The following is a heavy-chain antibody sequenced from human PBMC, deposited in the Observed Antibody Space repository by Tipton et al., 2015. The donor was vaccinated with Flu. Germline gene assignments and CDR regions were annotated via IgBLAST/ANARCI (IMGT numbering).Heavy chain of an antibody. CDR2: IYASGST. CDR3: ASTSNYGRRIEPDFDS. Sequence: TLSLTCTVSGDSTSGDHWNWIRQPAGKGLEWIGRIYASGSTTYNPSLKSRVTMSLDTSKNQFSLKLSSVTAADTAVYYCASTSNYGRRIEPDFDSWGQGTLVTVSS. J-gene: IGHJ4*02. D-gene: IGHD1-14*01. CDR1: GDSTSGDH. V-gene: IGHV4-4*07.